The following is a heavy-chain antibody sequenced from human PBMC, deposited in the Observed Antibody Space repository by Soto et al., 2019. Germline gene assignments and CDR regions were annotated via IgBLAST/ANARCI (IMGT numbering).Heavy chain of an antibody. Sequence: QITLKESGPTLVKPTQTLTLTCSFSGFSLSTRTVGVGWFRQRPGKALEWLALISGDEDKRYSPSLRSRLIIAKGTSKKQVVLTMTHMDPVDTATYYCAHTDLGNWFDPWGQGTLVIVSS. V-gene: IGHV2-5*02. CDR2: ISGDEDK. CDR3: AHTDLGNWFDP. D-gene: IGHD7-27*01. J-gene: IGHJ5*02. CDR1: GFSLSTRTVG.